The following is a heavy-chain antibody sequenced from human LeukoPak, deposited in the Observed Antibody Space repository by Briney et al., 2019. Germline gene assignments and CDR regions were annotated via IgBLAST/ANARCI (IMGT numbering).Heavy chain of an antibody. J-gene: IGHJ3*01. CDR3: ATRGGEMGTDALDL. Sequence: ASVKVSCKASGYSFTNSFMHWVRQAPGQGLEWLGIINLSRGATNSAQNFQGRVTLTRDMSTTTVYMELSSLTSEDTAVYFCATRGGEMGTDALDLWGPGTMVTVSS. V-gene: IGHV1-46*01. CDR2: INLSRGAT. D-gene: IGHD7-27*01. CDR1: GYSFTNSF.